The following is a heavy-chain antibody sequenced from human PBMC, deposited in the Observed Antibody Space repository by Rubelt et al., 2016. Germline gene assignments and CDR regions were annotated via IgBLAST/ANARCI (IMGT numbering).Heavy chain of an antibody. Sequence: GGSLRPSCAASGFSFSSHGMNWVRQAPGRGLEWVAFLLYDGSDKKYGDSVKGRFTISRDNYKNTLYLQMNSLRAEDTAVYYCATGLREAFDLWGQGTLVTVSS. D-gene: IGHD4-17*01. J-gene: IGHJ4*02. CDR1: GFSFSSHG. V-gene: IGHV3-30*02. CDR3: ATGLREAFDL. CDR2: LLYDGSDK.